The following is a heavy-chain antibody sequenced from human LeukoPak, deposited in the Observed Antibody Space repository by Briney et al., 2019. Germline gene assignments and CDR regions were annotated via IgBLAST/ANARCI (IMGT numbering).Heavy chain of an antibody. CDR1: GFTFSSYA. Sequence: PGGSLRLSCAASGFTFSSYAMTWVRRAPGKGLEWVSSISGSGGGSKYYADSVKGRFTISRDDSKNTLYLQMNSLKTEDTAVYYCTRGLYVDYDSSALGYWGQGTLVTVSS. CDR3: TRGLYVDYDSSALGY. J-gene: IGHJ4*02. V-gene: IGHV3-23*01. D-gene: IGHD3-22*01. CDR2: ISGSGGGSK.